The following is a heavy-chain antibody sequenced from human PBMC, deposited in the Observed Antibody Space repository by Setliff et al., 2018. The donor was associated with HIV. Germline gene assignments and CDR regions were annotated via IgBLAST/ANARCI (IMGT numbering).Heavy chain of an antibody. V-gene: IGHV4-34*01. CDR1: GGSFSGYY. CDR2: ITHSGST. Sequence: SETLSLTCAVYGGSFSGYYWTWIRQPPGKGLEWIGEITHSGSTNYNPSLETRVTISVDTSKNQFSLKLSSVTAADTAVYYCARRLLRGVRGPPCFDYWGQGTLVTVSS. CDR3: ARRLLRGVRGPPCFDY. J-gene: IGHJ4*02. D-gene: IGHD3-10*01.